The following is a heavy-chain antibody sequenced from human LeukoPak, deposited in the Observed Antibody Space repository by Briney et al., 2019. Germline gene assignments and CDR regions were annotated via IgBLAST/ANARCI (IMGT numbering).Heavy chain of an antibody. V-gene: IGHV4-59*01. Sequence: PSETLSLTRTVSGGSISSYYWSWIRQPPGKGLEWIGYIYYSGSTNYNPSLKSRVTISVDTSKNQFSLKLSSVTAADTAVYYCLRDICSVGSCYGYWGQGTLVTVSS. CDR3: LRDICSVGSCYGY. J-gene: IGHJ4*02. D-gene: IGHD2-15*01. CDR1: GGSISSYY. CDR2: IYYSGST.